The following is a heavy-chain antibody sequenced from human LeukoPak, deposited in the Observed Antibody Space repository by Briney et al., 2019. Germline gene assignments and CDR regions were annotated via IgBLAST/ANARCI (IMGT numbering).Heavy chain of an antibody. J-gene: IGHJ5*02. Sequence: SETLSLTCAVYGGSFSDYYWNWIRQPPGKGLEWIGEINHSGSTNYNPSLKSRVTISVDTSENQFSLRLSSVTAADTAVYYCAREGTSGTHLNWFDPWGQGTLVTVSS. CDR2: INHSGST. V-gene: IGHV4-34*01. D-gene: IGHD1-1*01. CDR3: AREGTSGTHLNWFDP. CDR1: GGSFSDYY.